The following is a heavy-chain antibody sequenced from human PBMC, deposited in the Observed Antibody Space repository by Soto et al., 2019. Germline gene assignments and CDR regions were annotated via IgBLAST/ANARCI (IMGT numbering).Heavy chain of an antibody. CDR2: IIDSGGST. Sequence: GGSLGLSCAASGFTFSSCAMCWVRQAPGKGLEWVSDIIDSGGSTYYADSVKGRFTISRDNSKSTLYLQMNSLRAEDTALYYCAKGRSYYYYYGVDVWGQGTTVTVSS. J-gene: IGHJ6*02. CDR1: GFTFSSCA. CDR3: AKGRSYYYYYGVDV. V-gene: IGHV3-23*01.